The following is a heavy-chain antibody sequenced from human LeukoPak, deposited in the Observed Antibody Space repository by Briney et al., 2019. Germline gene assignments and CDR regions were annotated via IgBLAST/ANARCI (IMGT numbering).Heavy chain of an antibody. V-gene: IGHV1-69*05. J-gene: IGHJ6*03. D-gene: IGHD6-13*01. CDR2: IIPIFGTA. CDR3: ASAQQLDYYYYYYMDV. CDR1: GGTFSSYA. Sequence: ASVKVSCKASGGTFSSYAISWVRQAPGQGLEWMGGIIPIFGTANYAQKFQGRVTITTDESTSTAYMELSSLRSEDTAVYYCASAQQLDYYYYYYMDVWGKGTTVTVSS.